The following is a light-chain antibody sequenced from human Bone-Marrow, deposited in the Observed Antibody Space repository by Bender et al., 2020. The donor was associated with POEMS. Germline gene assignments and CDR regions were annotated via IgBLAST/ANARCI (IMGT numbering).Light chain of an antibody. CDR1: SSEIGDYNF. J-gene: IGLJ1*01. V-gene: IGLV2-14*01. Sequence: QSALTQPASVSGSPGQSITISCTGISSEIGDYNFVSWYQNHPGKAPKLIIYEVSKRPSGVSNRFSGSKSGNTASLTISGLQTEDEADYYCSSYARTTTRVFGTGTKVTV. CDR3: SSYARTTTRV. CDR2: EVS.